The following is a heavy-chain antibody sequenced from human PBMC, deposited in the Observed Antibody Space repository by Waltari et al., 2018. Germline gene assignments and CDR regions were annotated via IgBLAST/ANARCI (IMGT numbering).Heavy chain of an antibody. CDR1: GFPFSSYA. CDR2: ISGSGGST. D-gene: IGHD3-3*01. V-gene: IGHV3-23*04. Sequence: EVQLVESGGGLVQPGGSLRLSCAASGFPFSSYAMSWVRQAPGKGLEWVSAISGSGGSTYYADSVKGRFTISRDNSKNTLYLQMNSLRAEDTAVYYCAKDSTPRRVTIFGVVTTFDYWGQGTLVTVSS. CDR3: AKDSTPRRVTIFGVVTTFDY. J-gene: IGHJ4*02.